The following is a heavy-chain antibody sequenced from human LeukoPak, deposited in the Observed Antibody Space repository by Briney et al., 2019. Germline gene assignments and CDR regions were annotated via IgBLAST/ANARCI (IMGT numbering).Heavy chain of an antibody. CDR1: GSTLSSYP. CDR2: ISYDGSNK. J-gene: IGHJ3*02. D-gene: IGHD2-15*01. CDR3: ARICSGGSCYFSSI. Sequence: GGSLRLSCAASGSTLSSYPLHWVRQAPGKGLEWVAGISYDGSNKNYADSVRGRFTISTDNSKNTVYVQMNSLRAEDTAVYYCARICSGGSCYFSSIWGQGTMVTVSS. V-gene: IGHV3-30-3*01.